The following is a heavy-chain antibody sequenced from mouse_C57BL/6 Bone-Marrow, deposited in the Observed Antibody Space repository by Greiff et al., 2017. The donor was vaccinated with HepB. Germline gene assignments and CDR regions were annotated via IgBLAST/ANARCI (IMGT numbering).Heavy chain of an antibody. CDR3: TTRIYYYGSRRVYFDY. Sequence: VQLQQSGAELVRPGASVKLSCTASGFNIKDDYMHWVKQRPEQGLEWIGWIDPENGDTEYASKFQGKATITADTSSNTAYLQLSSLTSEDTAVYYCTTRIYYYGSRRVYFDYWGQGTTLTVSS. V-gene: IGHV14-4*01. D-gene: IGHD1-1*01. CDR1: GFNIKDDY. CDR2: IDPENGDT. J-gene: IGHJ2*01.